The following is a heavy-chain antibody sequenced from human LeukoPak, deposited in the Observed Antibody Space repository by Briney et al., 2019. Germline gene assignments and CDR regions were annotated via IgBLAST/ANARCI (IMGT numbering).Heavy chain of an antibody. Sequence: SETLSLTCTVSGGSISSYYWGWIRQPPGKGLEWIGEINHSGSTNYNPSLKSRVTISVDTSKNQFSLKLSSVTAADTAVYYCARDPGRFGELSYYFDYWGQGTLVTVSS. J-gene: IGHJ4*02. CDR3: ARDPGRFGELSYYFDY. CDR2: INHSGST. V-gene: IGHV4-34*01. D-gene: IGHD3-10*01. CDR1: GGSISSYY.